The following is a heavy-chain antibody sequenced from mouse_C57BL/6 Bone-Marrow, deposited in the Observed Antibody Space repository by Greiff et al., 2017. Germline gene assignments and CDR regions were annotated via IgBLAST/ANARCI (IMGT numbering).Heavy chain of an antibody. Sequence: VQLKQPGAELVKPGASVKLSCKASGYTFTSYWMHWVKQRPGQGLEWIGMIHPNSGSTNYNEKFKSKATLTVDKSSSTAYMQLSSLTSEDSAVYYCAREGGTVVATDYWGQGTTLTVSS. D-gene: IGHD1-1*01. CDR1: GYTFTSYW. J-gene: IGHJ2*01. CDR3: AREGGTVVATDY. CDR2: IHPNSGST. V-gene: IGHV1-64*01.